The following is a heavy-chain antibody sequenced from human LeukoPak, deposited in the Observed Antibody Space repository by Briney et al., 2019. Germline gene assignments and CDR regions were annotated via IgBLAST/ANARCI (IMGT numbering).Heavy chain of an antibody. Sequence: GGSLRLSCAASGFTFSSSGVNWVRQAPGKGLEWISYISPSSTTIYYADSVKGRFTISRDNAKNSLYLQMNSLRAEDTAVYYCATRGYSGYDRAFDIWGQGTMVTVSS. CDR1: GFTFSSSG. CDR3: ATRGYSGYDRAFDI. D-gene: IGHD5-12*01. J-gene: IGHJ3*02. CDR2: ISPSSTTI. V-gene: IGHV3-48*04.